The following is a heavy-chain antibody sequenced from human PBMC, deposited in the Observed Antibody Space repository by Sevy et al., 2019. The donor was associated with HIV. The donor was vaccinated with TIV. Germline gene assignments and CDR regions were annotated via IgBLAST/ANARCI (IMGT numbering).Heavy chain of an antibody. Sequence: SETLSLTCTVSGGSISSYYWSWIRQPPGKGLEWIGYIYYSGSTNYNPSLKSRVTISVDTSKNHISLKLSSVTAADTAVYYCARDRRYYYDSSGDYYYYGMDVWGQGTTVTVSS. D-gene: IGHD3-22*01. CDR1: GGSISSYY. CDR2: IYYSGST. CDR3: ARDRRYYYDSSGDYYYYGMDV. V-gene: IGHV4-59*01. J-gene: IGHJ6*02.